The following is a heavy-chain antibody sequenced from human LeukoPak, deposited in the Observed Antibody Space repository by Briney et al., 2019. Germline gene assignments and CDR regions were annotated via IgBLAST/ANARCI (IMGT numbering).Heavy chain of an antibody. CDR1: GGSISSYY. V-gene: IGHV4-59*01. D-gene: IGHD6-19*01. CDR2: IYYSGST. Sequence: SETLSLTCTVSGGSISSYYWSWIRQPPGKGLEWVGYIYYSGSTNYNPSLKSRVTISVDTSKHQFSLKLSSVTAADTAVYYCAVAGRASRTYYFDYWGQGTLVTVSS. CDR3: AVAGRASRTYYFDY. J-gene: IGHJ4*02.